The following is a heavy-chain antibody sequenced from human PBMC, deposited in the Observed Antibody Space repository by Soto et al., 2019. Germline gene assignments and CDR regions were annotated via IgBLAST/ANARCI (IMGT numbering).Heavy chain of an antibody. J-gene: IGHJ6*02. CDR1: GFTVSSNY. CDR3: ARPHGGNSLDYGMDV. V-gene: IGHV3-53*01. D-gene: IGHD2-21*02. Sequence: SGGSLRLSCAASGFTVSSNYMSWVRQAPGKGLEWVSVIYSGGSTYYADSVKGRFTISRDNSKNTLYLQMNSLRAEDTAVYYCARPHGGNSLDYGMDVWGQGPTVTFSS. CDR2: IYSGGST.